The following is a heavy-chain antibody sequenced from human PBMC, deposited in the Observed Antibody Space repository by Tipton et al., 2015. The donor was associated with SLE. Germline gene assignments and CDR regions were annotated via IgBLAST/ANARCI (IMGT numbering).Heavy chain of an antibody. Sequence: TLSLTCAVSGGSFSGYYWSWIRQPPGKGLEWIGEINHSGGTNYNPSLKSRVTISVDTSKNQFSLKLSSVTAADTTVYYCASPGSSAPGPYFQHWGQGTLVTAS. V-gene: IGHV4-34*01. J-gene: IGHJ1*01. CDR1: GGSFSGYY. CDR2: INHSGGT. CDR3: ASPGSSAPGPYFQH. D-gene: IGHD6-25*01.